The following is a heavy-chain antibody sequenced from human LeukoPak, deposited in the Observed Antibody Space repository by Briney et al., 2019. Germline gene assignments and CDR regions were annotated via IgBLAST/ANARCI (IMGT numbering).Heavy chain of an antibody. J-gene: IGHJ3*02. D-gene: IGHD3-16*01. Sequence: GGSLRLSRVASGFTYTSAVMSWVRQAPGKGLEWVSGVSAGGGTTYYADSVKGRFTISRDNSKNTVNLQMNSLRAEDTAVYYCAKVWMSGGTFDIWGQGTVVTVSS. CDR3: AKVWMSGGTFDI. V-gene: IGHV3-23*01. CDR2: VSAGGGTT. CDR1: GFTYTSAV.